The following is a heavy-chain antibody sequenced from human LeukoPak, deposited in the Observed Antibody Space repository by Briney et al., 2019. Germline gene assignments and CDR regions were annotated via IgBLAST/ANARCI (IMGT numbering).Heavy chain of an antibody. V-gene: IGHV1-69*13. D-gene: IGHD6-13*01. CDR1: GYTFTSYG. CDR3: ARDPAYSSSRSI. Sequence: SVKVSCKASGYTFTSYGISWVRQAPGQGLEWMGGIIPILGTANYAQKFQGRVTISADESTSTAYMELSSLRSEDTAVYYCARDPAYSSSRSIWGQGTMVTVSS. J-gene: IGHJ3*02. CDR2: IIPILGTA.